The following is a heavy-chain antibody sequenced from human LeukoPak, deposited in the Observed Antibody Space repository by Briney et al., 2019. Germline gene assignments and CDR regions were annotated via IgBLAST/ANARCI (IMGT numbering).Heavy chain of an antibody. CDR2: IKQDGSEK. Sequence: GGSLRLSCAASGFTFSSYWMSWVRQAPGKGLEWVANIKQDGSEKYYVDSVKGRFTISRDNAKNSLYLQMNSLRAEDTAVYYCARYLYYDLWSGLLGMDVWGQGTTVTISS. CDR3: ARYLYYDLWSGLLGMDV. V-gene: IGHV3-7*03. J-gene: IGHJ6*02. CDR1: GFTFSSYW. D-gene: IGHD3-3*01.